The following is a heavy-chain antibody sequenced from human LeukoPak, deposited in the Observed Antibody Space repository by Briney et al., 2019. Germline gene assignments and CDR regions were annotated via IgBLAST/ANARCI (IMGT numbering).Heavy chain of an antibody. Sequence: SETLSLTCAVYGGSFSGYYWSWIRQPPGKGLEWIGEINHSGSTNYNPSLKSRVTISVDTSKDQFSLKLSSVTAADTAVYYCASTLQPPDYWGQGTLVTVSS. V-gene: IGHV4-34*01. D-gene: IGHD4-11*01. CDR1: GGSFSGYY. J-gene: IGHJ4*02. CDR3: ASTLQPPDY. CDR2: INHSGST.